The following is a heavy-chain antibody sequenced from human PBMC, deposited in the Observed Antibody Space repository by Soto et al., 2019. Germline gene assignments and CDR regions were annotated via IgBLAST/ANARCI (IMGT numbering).Heavy chain of an antibody. CDR3: ASPVDTAMVTAVDGMDV. Sequence: QVQLVQSGAEVKKPGSSVKVSCKASGGTFSSYAISWVRQAPGQGLEWMGGIIPSFGTANYAQKFQGRVTITADESTSTAYMELSSLRSEDTAVYYCASPVDTAMVTAVDGMDVWGQGTTVTVSS. CDR2: IIPSFGTA. D-gene: IGHD5-18*01. J-gene: IGHJ6*02. V-gene: IGHV1-69*01. CDR1: GGTFSSYA.